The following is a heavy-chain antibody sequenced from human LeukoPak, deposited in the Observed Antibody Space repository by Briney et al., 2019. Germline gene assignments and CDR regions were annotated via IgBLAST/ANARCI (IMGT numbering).Heavy chain of an antibody. CDR2: MNPNSGNT. Sequence: ASVKVSCKASGYTFTSYDINWVRQAPGQGLEWMGWMNPNSGNTGYAQKFQGRVTMTRNTSISTAYMELSSLRSEDTAVYYCARRGDCSSTSCYTVLGNYYYYYGMDVWGQGTTVTVSS. CDR1: GYTFTSYD. CDR3: ARRGDCSSTSCYTVLGNYYYYYGMDV. V-gene: IGHV1-8*01. J-gene: IGHJ6*02. D-gene: IGHD2-2*02.